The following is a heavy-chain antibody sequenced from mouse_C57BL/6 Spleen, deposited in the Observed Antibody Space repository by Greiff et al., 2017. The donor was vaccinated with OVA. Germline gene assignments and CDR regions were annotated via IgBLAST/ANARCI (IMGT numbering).Heavy chain of an antibody. CDR3: ARGTTIVTLYAMDY. CDR2: IDPSDSYT. D-gene: IGHD2-5*01. V-gene: IGHV1-69*01. J-gene: IGHJ4*01. CDR1: GYTFTSYW. Sequence: QVQLQQPGAELVMPGASVKLSCKASGYTFTSYWMHWVKRRPGQGLEWIGEIDPSDSYTNYNQKFKGKSTLTVDKSSSTAYMQLSSLTSEDSAVYYCARGTTIVTLYAMDYWGQGTSVTVSS.